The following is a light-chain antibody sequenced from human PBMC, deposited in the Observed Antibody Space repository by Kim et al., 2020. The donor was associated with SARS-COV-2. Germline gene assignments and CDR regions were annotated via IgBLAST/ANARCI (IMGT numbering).Light chain of an antibody. Sequence: SYELTQPRSVSVSPGQTASITCSGDTLGNKYVCWYQQKPGQSPVLVIYQNNERPSGIPERFSGSNSGNTATLTISGTQAMDEAAYYCQAWDSNTYYVFGSGTKVTVL. CDR1: TLGNKY. CDR2: QNN. V-gene: IGLV3-1*01. CDR3: QAWDSNTYYV. J-gene: IGLJ1*01.